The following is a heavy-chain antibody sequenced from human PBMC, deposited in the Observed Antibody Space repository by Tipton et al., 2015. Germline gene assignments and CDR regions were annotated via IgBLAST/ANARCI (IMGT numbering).Heavy chain of an antibody. D-gene: IGHD3-22*01. CDR3: ARGGAGYYYDSVGYLS. V-gene: IGHV4-39*07. Sequence: TLSLTCSDSRASTTRGMGRFYWAWIRQSPGKGLEWIGSLPGTGTTSYKSSLASRVTISIDTSKNQFSLKLNSVTAADTAVYYCARGGAGYYYDSVGYLSWGQGTLVTVSS. CDR2: LPGTGTT. J-gene: IGHJ5*02. CDR1: RASTTRGMGRFY.